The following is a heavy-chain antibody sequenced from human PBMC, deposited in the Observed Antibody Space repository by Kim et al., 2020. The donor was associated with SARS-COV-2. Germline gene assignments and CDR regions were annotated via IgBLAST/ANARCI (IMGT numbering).Heavy chain of an antibody. CDR1: GLTFSSYW. V-gene: IGHV3-74*01. CDR3: ARGTPGQGYFDL. Sequence: GGSLRLSCAASGLTFSSYWMHWVRQAPGKGLVWVSRINSDGSSTSYADSVKGRFTISRDNAKNTLYLQMNSLRAEDTAVYYCARGTPGQGYFDLWGRGTLVTVSS. J-gene: IGHJ2*01. CDR2: INSDGSST.